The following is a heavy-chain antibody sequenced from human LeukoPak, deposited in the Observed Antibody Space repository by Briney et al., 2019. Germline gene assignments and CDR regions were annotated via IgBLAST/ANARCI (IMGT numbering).Heavy chain of an antibody. CDR1: GGSISSSSYY. CDR2: IYYSGST. D-gene: IGHD6-13*01. CDR3: ASSRGSSWYYYMDV. J-gene: IGHJ6*03. V-gene: IGHV4-39*07. Sequence: PSETLSLTCTVSGGSISSSSYYWGWIRQPPGKGLEWIGSIYYSGSTYYNPSLKSRVTISVDTSKNQFSLKLSSVTAADTAVYYCASSRGSSWYYYMDVWGKGTTVTVSS.